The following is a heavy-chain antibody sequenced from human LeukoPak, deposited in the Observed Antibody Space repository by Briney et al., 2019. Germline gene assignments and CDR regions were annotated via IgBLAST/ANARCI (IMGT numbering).Heavy chain of an antibody. CDR1: RGTFSSYA. D-gene: IGHD2-2*02. CDR3: AREGGGYCSSTSCYTFDY. CDR2: IIPILGIA. J-gene: IGHJ4*02. Sequence: ASVKVSCKASRGTFSSYAISWVRQAPGQGLEWMGRIIPILGIANYAQKFQGRVTITADKSTSTAYMELSSLRSEDTAVYYCAREGGGYCSSTSCYTFDYWGQGTLVTVSS. V-gene: IGHV1-69*04.